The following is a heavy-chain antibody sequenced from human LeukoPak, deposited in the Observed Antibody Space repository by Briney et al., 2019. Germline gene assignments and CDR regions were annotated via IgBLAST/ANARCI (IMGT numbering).Heavy chain of an antibody. CDR1: GFTFSTYA. Sequence: GGSLRLSCAASGFTFSTYAMHWVRQAPGKGLEWVAVISYDGSNKYYADSVKGRFTISRDNSKNTLYLQMNSLRAEDTAVYYCAKDLYYYGSGSSVDYWGQGTLVTVSS. V-gene: IGHV3-30*04. D-gene: IGHD3-10*01. CDR3: AKDLYYYGSGSSVDY. J-gene: IGHJ4*02. CDR2: ISYDGSNK.